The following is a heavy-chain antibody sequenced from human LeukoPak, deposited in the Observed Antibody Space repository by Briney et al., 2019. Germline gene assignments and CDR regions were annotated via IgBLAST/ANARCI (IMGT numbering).Heavy chain of an antibody. J-gene: IGHJ3*02. CDR2: FDPEDGET. V-gene: IGHV1-24*01. CDR3: ARRSKDAFDI. Sequence: ASVKVSCKVSGYTLTELSMHWVRQAPGKGLEWTGGFDPEDGETIYAQKFQGRVTMTRDTSISTAYMELSRLRSDDTAVYYCARRSKDAFDIWGQGTMVTVSS. D-gene: IGHD3-10*01. CDR1: GYTLTELS.